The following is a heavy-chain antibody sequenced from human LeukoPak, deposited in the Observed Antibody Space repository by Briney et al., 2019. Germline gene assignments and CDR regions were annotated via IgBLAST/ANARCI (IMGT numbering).Heavy chain of an antibody. D-gene: IGHD1-14*01. CDR1: GFSFSTYD. CDR2: ITSISNHI. J-gene: IGHJ4*02. V-gene: IGHV3-21*04. Sequence: GGSLRLSCVASGFSFSTYDMNWVRQAPGKGLEWVSAITSISNHINYADSVKGRFTISRDNSRNTLYLQMNSLRAGDTAIYYCAKETARPAGVFDYWGQGTLVTVSS. CDR3: AKETARPAGVFDY.